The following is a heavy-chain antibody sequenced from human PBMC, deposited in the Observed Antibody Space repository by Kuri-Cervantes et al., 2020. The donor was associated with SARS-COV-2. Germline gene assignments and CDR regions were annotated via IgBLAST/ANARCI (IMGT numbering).Heavy chain of an antibody. V-gene: IGHV1-8*03. CDR2: MNPNSGNT. D-gene: IGHD3-3*01. Sequence: ASVKVSCKASGYTFTSYDISWVRQATGQGLEWMGWMNPNSGNTGYAQKFQGRVTITRNTSISTAYMELSSLRSEDTAVYYCARSYDFWSGPSGSAFDIWGQGTMVTVSS. CDR1: GYTFTSYD. CDR3: ARSYDFWSGPSGSAFDI. J-gene: IGHJ3*02.